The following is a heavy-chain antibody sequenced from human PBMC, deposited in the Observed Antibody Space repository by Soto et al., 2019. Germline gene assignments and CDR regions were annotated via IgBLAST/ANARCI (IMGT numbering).Heavy chain of an antibody. V-gene: IGHV4-34*02. D-gene: IGHD1-26*01. CDR3: ARVRERYSGSHAY. Sequence: QVQLQQWGAGLLKPSETLSLTCAVYNGSFSDYYWSWIRQSPGKGLEWIGEINHSGTTNSNPSLKSGVTMSAATSKHQFSLKLTSVTAADTAVYYCARVRERYSGSHAYWGQGTQVTVSS. J-gene: IGHJ4*02. CDR2: INHSGTT. CDR1: NGSFSDYY.